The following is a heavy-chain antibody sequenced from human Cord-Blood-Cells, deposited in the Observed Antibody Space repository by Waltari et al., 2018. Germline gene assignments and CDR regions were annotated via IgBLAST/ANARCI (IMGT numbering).Heavy chain of an antibody. J-gene: IGHJ6*02. V-gene: IGHV1-2*04. CDR3: ARDEKIRAGVYGSGSYYYYYYGMDV. CDR1: GYTFTGYY. CDR2: INPNSGGT. D-gene: IGHD3-10*01. Sequence: QVQLVQSGAEVKKPGASVKVSCKASGYTFTGYYMHWVRQAPGQGLEWMGWINPNSGGTNHAQKFQGWVTMTRDTSISTAYMELSRLRSDDMAVYYCARDEKIRAGVYGSGSYYYYYYGMDVWGQGTTVTVSS.